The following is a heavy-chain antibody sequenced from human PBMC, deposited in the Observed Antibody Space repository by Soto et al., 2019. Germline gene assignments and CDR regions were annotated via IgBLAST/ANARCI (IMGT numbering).Heavy chain of an antibody. CDR1: GLTLNTYA. Sequence: EVQLLESGGGLVQPGGSLRLSCEASGLTLNTYAMSWVRQAPGKGLEWVSVIGTDGSTDYADSVKGRFTISRDNSKNSLYLQMNSLRAEDTAVYYCANLRFDSSRRGYWGQGTLVTVSS. J-gene: IGHJ4*02. D-gene: IGHD6-13*01. V-gene: IGHV3-23*01. CDR3: ANLRFDSSRRGY. CDR2: IGTDGST.